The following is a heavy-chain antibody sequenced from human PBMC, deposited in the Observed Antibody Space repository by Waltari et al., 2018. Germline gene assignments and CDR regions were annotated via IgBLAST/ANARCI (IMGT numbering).Heavy chain of an antibody. V-gene: IGHV3-30*02. CDR1: ASGCRTSG. CDR3: AEHFYDRSGQYALDS. D-gene: IGHD3-22*01. J-gene: IGHJ4*02. Sequence: QLYLMESGGGVVQPGGSRGLPWEAFASGCRTSGRHWVRRAPGKGLEWVAFMRYYGTDKYYLDSVRGRFTISRDNSKNTLYLQMTSLRPEDTALYYCAEHFYDRSGQYALDSWGQGTLVTVSS. CDR2: MRYYGTDK.